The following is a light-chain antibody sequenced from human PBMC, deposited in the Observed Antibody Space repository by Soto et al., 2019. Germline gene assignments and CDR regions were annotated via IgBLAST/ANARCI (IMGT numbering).Light chain of an antibody. CDR2: KAS. CDR1: QSISSW. CDR3: QQYYSYPWT. Sequence: DIQMTQSPSTLSASVGDRVTITCRASQSISSWLAWYQQKPGKVPNLLIYKASRLDSGVPSRFSGSGSGTESTLTISSLQPDDFATYYCQQYYSYPWTFGQGTNVEIK. V-gene: IGKV1-5*03. J-gene: IGKJ1*01.